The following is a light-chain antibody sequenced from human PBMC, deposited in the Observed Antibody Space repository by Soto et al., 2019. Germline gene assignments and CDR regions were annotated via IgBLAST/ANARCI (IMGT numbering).Light chain of an antibody. Sequence: QSVLTQPRSVSGSPGQSVTISCTGTSSDVGGYNYVSWYQRHPGKAPKLMIYDVSKRPSGVPDRFSGSKSGNTASLTISGLQAEDEADYYCCSYAGSYVFGTGTKVTV. V-gene: IGLV2-11*01. CDR2: DVS. CDR1: SSDVGGYNY. J-gene: IGLJ1*01. CDR3: CSYAGSYV.